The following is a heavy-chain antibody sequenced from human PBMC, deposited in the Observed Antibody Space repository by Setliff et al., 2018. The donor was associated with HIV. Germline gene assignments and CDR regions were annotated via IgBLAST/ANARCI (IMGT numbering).Heavy chain of an antibody. J-gene: IGHJ3*02. V-gene: IGHV4-61*02. Sequence: PSETLSLTCTVSGGSISSGSYYWSWIRQPAGKGLEWIGRIYTSGSTNYNPSLKSRVTISVDTSKNQFSLKLSSVTAADTAVYYCARTYNFWSGYYDAFDIGGQGTMVTV. CDR3: ARTYNFWSGYYDAFDI. CDR1: GGSISSGSYY. CDR2: IYTSGST. D-gene: IGHD3-3*01.